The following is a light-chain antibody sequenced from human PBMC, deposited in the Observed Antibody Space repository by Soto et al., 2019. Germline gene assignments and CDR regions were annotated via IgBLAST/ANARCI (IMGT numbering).Light chain of an antibody. CDR2: DAS. CDR3: QHYQSGHPIT. CDR1: QSVSSY. V-gene: IGKV3-11*01. J-gene: IGKJ1*01. Sequence: EIVLTQSPATLSLSPGERATLSCRASQSVSSYLAWYQQKPGQAPRLLIYDASNRATGIPARFSGSGSGTDFTLTISRLEPEDFALYYCQHYQSGHPITFGQGTKVDNK.